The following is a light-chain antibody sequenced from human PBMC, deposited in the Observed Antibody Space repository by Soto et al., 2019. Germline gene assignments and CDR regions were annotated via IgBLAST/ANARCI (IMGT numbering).Light chain of an antibody. V-gene: IGLV2-14*01. CDR1: SSDVGGYNY. J-gene: IGLJ1*01. CDR2: EVT. Sequence: QSVLTQPASVSVSPGQSITISCTGTSSDVGGYNYVSWYQQHPGKAPKLMIYEVTNRPSGVSNRFSGSKSGNTASLTISGLQAEDEADYYCSSYTSRSTLVFGTGTKVTVL. CDR3: SSYTSRSTLV.